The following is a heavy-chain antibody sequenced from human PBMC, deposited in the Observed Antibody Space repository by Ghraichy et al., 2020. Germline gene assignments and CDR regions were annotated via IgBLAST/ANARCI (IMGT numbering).Heavy chain of an antibody. CDR1: GFTFSSYW. V-gene: IGHV3-7*01. CDR2: IKQDGSEK. CDR3: ARGLGMAVSGTNNWFDP. Sequence: GGSLRLSCAASGFTFSSYWMSWVRQAPGKGLEWVANIKQDGSEKYYVDSVKGRFTISRDNAKNSLYLQMNSLRAEDTAVYHCARGLGMAVSGTNNWFDPWGQGSLVTVSS. J-gene: IGHJ5*02. D-gene: IGHD6-19*01.